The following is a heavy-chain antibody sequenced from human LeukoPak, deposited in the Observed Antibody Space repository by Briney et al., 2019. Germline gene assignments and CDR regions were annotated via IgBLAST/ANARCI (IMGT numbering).Heavy chain of an antibody. CDR1: AFTFSRPA. V-gene: IGHV3-23*01. CDR3: ARLPGGSGYSDTYRFDS. CDR2: ISGGGGIT. J-gene: IGHJ4*02. Sequence: PGGSLRLSCAASAFTFSRPAMSWVRQAPGKGLEWVSVISGGGGITNYADSVKGRFTISRDNSNNTLSLQMNSLRAEDTAVYYCARLPGGSGYSDTYRFDSWGQGTLVTVSS. D-gene: IGHD3-3*01.